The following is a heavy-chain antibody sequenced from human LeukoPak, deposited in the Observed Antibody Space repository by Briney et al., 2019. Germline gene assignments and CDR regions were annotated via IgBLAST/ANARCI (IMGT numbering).Heavy chain of an antibody. CDR2: ISGYNGNT. V-gene: IGHV1-18*01. CDR3: ARESTPYGGYAYYFDY. CDR1: GYTFTSYG. Sequence: ASVKVSCKASGYTFTSYGISWVRQAPGQGLEGMGWISGYNGNTNYAQKLQGRVTMTTDTSTSTAYMELRSLRSDDTAAYYCARESTPYGGYAYYFDYWGQGTLVTVSS. D-gene: IGHD5-12*01. J-gene: IGHJ4*02.